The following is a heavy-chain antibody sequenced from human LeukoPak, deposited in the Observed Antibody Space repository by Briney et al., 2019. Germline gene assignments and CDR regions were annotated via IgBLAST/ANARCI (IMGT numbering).Heavy chain of an antibody. D-gene: IGHD6-19*01. CDR1: GGSISSYY. Sequence: RPSETLSLTCTVSGGSISSYYWSWIRQPPGKGLEWIGYIYYSGSTNYNPSLKSRVTISVDTSKNQFSLKLSSVTAADTAVYYCARSPVAGMSWYFDLWGRGTLVTVSS. CDR3: ARSPVAGMSWYFDL. J-gene: IGHJ2*01. V-gene: IGHV4-59*01. CDR2: IYYSGST.